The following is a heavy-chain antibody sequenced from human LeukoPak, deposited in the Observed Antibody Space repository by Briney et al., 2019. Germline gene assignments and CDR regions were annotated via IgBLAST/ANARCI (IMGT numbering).Heavy chain of an antibody. Sequence: GVFLRLTCAASGFTIGTYAMTWVRQAPGKGLEWVSGIDSAGTYYADSVKGRFTISRDNSKNTLSLQMNSLRAEDTAVYYCAKNLDASGSYFPDEWGQGTLVTVSS. D-gene: IGHD3-10*01. V-gene: IGHV3-23*01. CDR3: AKNLDASGSYFPDE. J-gene: IGHJ4*02. CDR2: IDSAGT. CDR1: GFTIGTYA.